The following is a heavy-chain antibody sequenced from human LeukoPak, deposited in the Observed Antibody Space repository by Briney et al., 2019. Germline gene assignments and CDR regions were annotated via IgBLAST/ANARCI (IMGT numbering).Heavy chain of an antibody. CDR2: IAWSSGSI. CDR3: AGIEAPYGFDP. Sequence: GGSLRLSCAASGFSFGDYAMHWVRQAPGKRLEWVSGIAWSSGSIGYADSVKGRFTISRDNAKKSLYLQMNSLRPEDTALYYCAGIEAPYGFDPWGQGTLVTVSS. CDR1: GFSFGDYA. V-gene: IGHV3-9*01. D-gene: IGHD6-13*01. J-gene: IGHJ5*02.